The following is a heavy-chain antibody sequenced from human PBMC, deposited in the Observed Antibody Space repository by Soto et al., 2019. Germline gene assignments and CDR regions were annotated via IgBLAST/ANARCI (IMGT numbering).Heavy chain of an antibody. CDR3: ARGTVAGTIVPFDY. J-gene: IGHJ4*02. V-gene: IGHV1-69*13. Sequence: SVKVSCKASGGTFSSYAISWVRQAPGQGLEWMGGIIPIFGTANYAQKFQGRVTVTVDESTSTAYMELSSLRSEDTAVYYCARGTVAGTIVPFDYWGQGTLVTVSS. CDR1: GGTFSSYA. D-gene: IGHD6-19*01. CDR2: IIPIFGTA.